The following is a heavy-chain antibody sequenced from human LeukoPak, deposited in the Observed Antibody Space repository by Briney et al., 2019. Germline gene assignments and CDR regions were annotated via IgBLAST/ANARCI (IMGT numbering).Heavy chain of an antibody. J-gene: IGHJ4*02. Sequence: GASVKVSCKASGYTFTYYYIHWVRQAPGQGPEWMGWINPHSGDTNYAQKSRGRVTMTTDTSLRTAYMELSSLGSDDTAVYYRARDLHQLGTGLAYWGKGTLLTVSS. CDR3: ARDLHQLGTGLAY. CDR1: GYTFTYYY. D-gene: IGHD1-1*01. V-gene: IGHV1-2*02. CDR2: INPHSGDT.